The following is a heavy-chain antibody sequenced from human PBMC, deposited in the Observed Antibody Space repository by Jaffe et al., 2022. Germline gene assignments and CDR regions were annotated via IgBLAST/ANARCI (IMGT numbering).Heavy chain of an antibody. Sequence: QVQLVESGGGVVQPGGSLRLSCAASGFTFSSYGMHWVRQAPGKGLEWVAFIRYDGSNKYYADSVKGRFTISRDNSKNTLYLQMNSLRAEDTAVYYCAKEIVEMATFDYWGQGTLVTVSS. J-gene: IGHJ4*02. D-gene: IGHD5-12*01. CDR2: IRYDGSNK. CDR1: GFTFSSYG. V-gene: IGHV3-30*02. CDR3: AKEIVEMATFDY.